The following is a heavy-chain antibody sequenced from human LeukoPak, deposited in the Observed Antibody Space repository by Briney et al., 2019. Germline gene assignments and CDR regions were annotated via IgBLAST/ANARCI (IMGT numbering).Heavy chain of an antibody. CDR2: ISGSSSSYI. V-gene: IGHV3-21*01. CDR1: GFTFDDYG. Sequence: GGSLRLSCAASGFTFDDYGMNWVRQAPGKGLEWVSSISGSSSSYIYYADSLKGRFTISRDNAKNSLYLQMNSLRAEDTAVYYCARLAGNWELPDYYYYMDVWGKGTTVTISS. J-gene: IGHJ6*03. CDR3: ARLAGNWELPDYYYYMDV. D-gene: IGHD1-26*01.